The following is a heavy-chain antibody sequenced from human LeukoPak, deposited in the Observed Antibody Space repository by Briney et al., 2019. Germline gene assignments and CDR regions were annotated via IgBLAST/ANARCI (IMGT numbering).Heavy chain of an antibody. V-gene: IGHV4-39*01. CDR3: ARLNYYDSSGLDY. CDR2: IYYSGST. Sequence: GSLRLSCAASGFTFSSYEMNWVRQAPGKGLEWIGSIYYSGSTYYNPSLKSRVTISVDTSKNQFSLKLSSVTATDTAVYYCARLNYYDSSGLDYWGQGTLVTVSS. J-gene: IGHJ4*02. D-gene: IGHD3-22*01. CDR1: GFTFSSYE.